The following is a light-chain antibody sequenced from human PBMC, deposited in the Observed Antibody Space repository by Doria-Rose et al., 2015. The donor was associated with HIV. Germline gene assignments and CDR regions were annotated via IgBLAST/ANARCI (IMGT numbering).Light chain of an antibody. J-gene: IGKJ1*01. CDR1: QSISNW. CDR3: QHFDKYFSWT. CDR2: KAS. Sequence: TQSPSTLSASVGDRVTITCRASQSISNWLAWYQQKPGQAPKLLIYKASTLQSGVPSRFRGSGSGTEFTLTINNLQPDDFAAYYCQHFDKYFSWTFGHGTKVDIK. V-gene: IGKV1-5*03.